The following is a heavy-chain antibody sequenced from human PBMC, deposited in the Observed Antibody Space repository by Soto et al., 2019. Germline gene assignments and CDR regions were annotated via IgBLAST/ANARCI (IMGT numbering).Heavy chain of an antibody. CDR2: IYYSGST. D-gene: IGHD3-22*01. J-gene: IGHJ4*02. CDR1: GGSFSSHY. V-gene: IGHV4-59*11. CDR3: ARLYSDGSAHYSTFDY. Sequence: SETLSLTCTVSGGSFSSHYWSWIRQPPGKGLEWIGYIYYSGSTNYNPSLKSRVTISVDTSVNQFSLKLSSVTAADTAVYFCARLYSDGSAHYSTFDYWGQGTLVTVSS.